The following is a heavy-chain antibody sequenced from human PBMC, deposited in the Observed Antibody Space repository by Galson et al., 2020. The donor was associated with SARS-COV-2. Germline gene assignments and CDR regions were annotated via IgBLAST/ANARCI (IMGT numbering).Heavy chain of an antibody. J-gene: IGHJ3*01. CDR2: IQQDGSEK. CDR3: ARMGPYDILIGYYDAFDF. D-gene: IGHD3-9*01. V-gene: IGHV3-7*01. Sequence: GGSLRLSCAASGFTFTSYWMSWVRQPPGKGLEWVANIQQDGSEKYYVDSVKGRFTISRDNAKNSLYLQMNSLRAEDTAVYYCARMGPYDILIGYYDAFDFWGQGTMVTVFS. CDR1: GFTFTSYW.